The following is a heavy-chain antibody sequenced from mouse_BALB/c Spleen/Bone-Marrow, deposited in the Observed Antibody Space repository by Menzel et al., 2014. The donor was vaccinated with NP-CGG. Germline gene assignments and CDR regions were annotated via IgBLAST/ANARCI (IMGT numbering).Heavy chain of an antibody. D-gene: IGHD2-1*01. CDR1: GVSLTGFG. J-gene: IGHJ2*01. Sequence: QVQLKESGPGLVAPPQSLSITCTVSGVSLTGFGVNWVCQPPGKGLEGVGMIWGDGNTDYDSALKSRLSISKDNSKSQVFLKMNSLQTDDTARYYCARVGYGNYSFYFDYWGQGTTLTVSS. CDR3: ARVGYGNYSFYFDY. V-gene: IGHV2-6-7*01. CDR2: IWGDGNT.